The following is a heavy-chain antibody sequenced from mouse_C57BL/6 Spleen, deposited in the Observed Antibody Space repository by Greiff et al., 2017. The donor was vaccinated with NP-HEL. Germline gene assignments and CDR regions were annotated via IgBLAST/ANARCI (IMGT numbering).Heavy chain of an antibody. CDR2: IHPNSGST. Sequence: VQLQQSGAELVKPGASVKLSCKASGYTFTSYWMHWVKQRPGQGLEWIGMIHPNSGSTNYNEKFKSKATLTVDKSSSTAYMQLSSLTSEDSAVYYCARGDGYYTYYAMDYWGQGTSVTVSS. CDR3: ARGDGYYTYYAMDY. CDR1: GYTFTSYW. D-gene: IGHD2-3*01. V-gene: IGHV1-64*01. J-gene: IGHJ4*01.